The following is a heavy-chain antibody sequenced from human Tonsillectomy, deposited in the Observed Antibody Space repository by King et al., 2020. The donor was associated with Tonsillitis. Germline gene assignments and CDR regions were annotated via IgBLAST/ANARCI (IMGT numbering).Heavy chain of an antibody. J-gene: IGHJ4*02. D-gene: IGHD7-27*01. CDR3: ARRSHWGYYFDY. CDR2: ISSSSTI. CDR1: GFTFSSYS. V-gene: IGHV3-48*01. Sequence: VQLVESGGGLVQPGGSLRLSCAASGFTFSSYSMNWVRQAPGKGLEWVSYISSSSTIYYADSVKGRFTISRDNAKNSLYLQMNSLRAEDTAVYYCARRSHWGYYFDYWGQGTLVTVSS.